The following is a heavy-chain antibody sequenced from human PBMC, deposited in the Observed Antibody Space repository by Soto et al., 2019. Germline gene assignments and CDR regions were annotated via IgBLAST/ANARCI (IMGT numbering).Heavy chain of an antibody. D-gene: IGHD5-18*01. CDR3: ARDKEGYSLYFDP. V-gene: IGHV1-69*13. CDR1: GGTFSSYA. CDR2: IIPIFGTA. Sequence: SVKVSCKASGGTFSSYAISWVRQAPGQGLEWMGGIIPIFGTANYAQKFQGRVTITADESTSTAYMELSSLRSEDTAVYYCARDKEGYSLYFDPWGQGTLVTVSS. J-gene: IGHJ5*02.